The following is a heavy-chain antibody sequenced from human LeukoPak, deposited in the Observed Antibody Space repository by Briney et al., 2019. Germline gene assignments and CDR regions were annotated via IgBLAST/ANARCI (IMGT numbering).Heavy chain of an antibody. Sequence: ASVKVSCKASGGTFSSYAISWVRQAPGQGLEWMGWINPNSGGTNYAQKFQGRVTMTRDTSISTAYMELSRPRSDDTAVYYCARDDFGSSYCSSTSCYGGGDYWGQGTLVTVSS. V-gene: IGHV1-2*02. J-gene: IGHJ4*02. D-gene: IGHD2-2*01. CDR3: ARDDFGSSYCSSTSCYGGGDY. CDR1: GGTFSSYA. CDR2: INPNSGGT.